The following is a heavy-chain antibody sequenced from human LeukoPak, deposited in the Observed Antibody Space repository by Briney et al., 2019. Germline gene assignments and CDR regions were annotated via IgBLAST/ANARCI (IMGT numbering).Heavy chain of an antibody. J-gene: IGHJ3*02. CDR3: VRGGRWLQLPYDAFDI. CDR1: GFTFSSYW. CDR2: IKQDGSEK. Sequence: GGSLRLSCAASGFTFSSYWMSWVRQAPGKGLEWVANIKQDGSEKYYVDSVKGRFTISRDNAKNSLYLQMNSLRAEDTAVYYCVRGGRWLQLPYDAFDIWGQGTMVTVSS. D-gene: IGHD5-24*01. V-gene: IGHV3-7*01.